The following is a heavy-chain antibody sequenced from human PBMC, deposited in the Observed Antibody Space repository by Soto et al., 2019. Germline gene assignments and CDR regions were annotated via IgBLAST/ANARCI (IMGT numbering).Heavy chain of an antibody. CDR1: GASISYGGFS. V-gene: IGHV4-30-2*06. Sequence: SETLSLTCTVSGASISYGGFSWSWIRQSPGKGLEWIGYIPHLENTYFHPSFKSRLTMSIDRTRNQFSLKLSSVTAADMAVYYCARGGGYDSFDYWGQG. CDR3: ARGGGYDSFDY. D-gene: IGHD5-12*01. CDR2: IPHLENT. J-gene: IGHJ4*02.